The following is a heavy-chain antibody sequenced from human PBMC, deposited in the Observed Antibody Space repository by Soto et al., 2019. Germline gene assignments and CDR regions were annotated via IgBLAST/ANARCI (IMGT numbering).Heavy chain of an antibody. CDR3: ARGKGTFLGGSLPRWFDP. D-gene: IGHD1-1*01. J-gene: IGHJ5*02. CDR2: MNPNSGNT. CDR1: GYTFTSFD. V-gene: IGHV1-8*01. Sequence: QVQLVQSGAEVKKPGASVKVSCKASGYTFTSFDINWVRQATGQGLEWMGWMNPNSGNTGYAQKFQGRVTITRNTSISTAYMELSSLRSVDTDVYYCARGKGTFLGGSLPRWFDPWGQGPLVTVSS.